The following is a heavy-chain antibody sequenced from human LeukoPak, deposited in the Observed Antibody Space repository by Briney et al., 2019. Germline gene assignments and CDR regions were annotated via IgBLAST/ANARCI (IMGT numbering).Heavy chain of an antibody. Sequence: GGSLRLSCAASGFTVSSNYMSWVRQAPGKGLEWVSVIYSGGSTYYADSVKGRFTISRDNSKSTLYIQMNSLRAEDTAVYYCARARLVRYCSSTSRWGSYFDYWGQGILVTVSS. CDR2: IYSGGST. CDR1: GFTVSSNY. D-gene: IGHD2-2*01. J-gene: IGHJ4*02. CDR3: ARARLVRYCSSTSRWGSYFDY. V-gene: IGHV3-53*01.